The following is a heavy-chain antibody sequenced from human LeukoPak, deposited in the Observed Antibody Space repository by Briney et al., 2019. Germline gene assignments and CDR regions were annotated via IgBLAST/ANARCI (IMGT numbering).Heavy chain of an antibody. CDR2: IYYTGST. V-gene: IGHV4-39*02. CDR3: AGERGPYYHYFDY. J-gene: IGHJ4*02. CDR1: GGSISSSSYY. D-gene: IGHD1-26*01. Sequence: SETLSLTCTVSGGSISSSSYYWSWVRQPPGKGLEWIGSIYYTGSTYYNSSLKSRVTISVDTSKNQFSLNLTSVTASDTAVYYCAGERGPYYHYFDYWGQGTLVTVSS.